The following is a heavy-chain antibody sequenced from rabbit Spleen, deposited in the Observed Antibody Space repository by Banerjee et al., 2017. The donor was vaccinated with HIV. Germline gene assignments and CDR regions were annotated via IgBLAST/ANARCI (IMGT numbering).Heavy chain of an antibody. J-gene: IGHJ4*01. CDR1: GFFFSSNYY. Sequence: QSLEESGGGLVQPEGSLTLTCTASGFFFSSNYYMCWVRQAPGKGLECIACIYVGDGSTYYASWVNGRFTISKTSSTTVTLQMTSLTAADTATYFCARGSATMTMVITGYYLALWGPGTLVTVS. CDR3: ARGSATMTMVITGYYLAL. D-gene: IGHD2-1*01. CDR2: IYVGDGST. V-gene: IGHV1S40*01.